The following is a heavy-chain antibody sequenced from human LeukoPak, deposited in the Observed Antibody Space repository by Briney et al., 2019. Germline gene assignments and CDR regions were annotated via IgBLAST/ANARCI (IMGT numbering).Heavy chain of an antibody. Sequence: GGSLRLSCAASGFTFSSYGMHWVRQAPGKGLEWVAVISYDGSNKYYADSVKGRFTISRDNSKNTLYLQMNSLRAEDMAVYYCAKEYGIVVVPAAITGFDPWGQGTLVTVSS. CDR3: AKEYGIVVVPAAITGFDP. J-gene: IGHJ5*02. D-gene: IGHD2-2*01. CDR1: GFTFSSYG. V-gene: IGHV3-30*18. CDR2: ISYDGSNK.